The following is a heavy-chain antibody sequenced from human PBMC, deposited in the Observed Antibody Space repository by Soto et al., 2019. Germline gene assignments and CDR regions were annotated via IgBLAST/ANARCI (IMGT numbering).Heavy chain of an antibody. J-gene: IGHJ5*02. CDR3: ADEGPYYDFWSGYYPSYNWFDP. CDR1: GFTFSSYG. V-gene: IGHV3-30*18. D-gene: IGHD3-3*01. CDR2: ISYDGSNK. Sequence: QVQLVESGGGVVQPGRSLRLSCAASGFTFSSYGMHWVRQAPGKGLEWVAVISYDGSNKYYADSVKGRFTISRDNSKNTLYLQMNSLRAEDTAVYYYADEGPYYDFWSGYYPSYNWFDPWGQGTLVTVSS.